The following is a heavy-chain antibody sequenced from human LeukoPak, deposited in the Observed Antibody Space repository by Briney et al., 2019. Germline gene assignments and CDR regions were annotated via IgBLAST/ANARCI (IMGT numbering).Heavy chain of an antibody. Sequence: PSETLSLTCTVSGGSISSYYWSWIRQPPGKGLEWIGYIYYSGSTNYSPSLKSRVTISVDTSKNQFSLKLSSVTAADTAVYYCARESLSSSWGYNWFDPWGQGTLVTVSS. J-gene: IGHJ5*02. D-gene: IGHD6-13*01. CDR2: IYYSGST. CDR1: GGSISSYY. CDR3: ARESLSSSWGYNWFDP. V-gene: IGHV4-59*01.